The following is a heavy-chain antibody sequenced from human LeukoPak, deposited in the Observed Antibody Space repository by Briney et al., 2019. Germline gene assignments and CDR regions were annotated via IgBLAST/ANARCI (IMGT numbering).Heavy chain of an antibody. D-gene: IGHD2-2*01. CDR2: IWYDASNK. Sequence: GGSLRLSCAASGISFSSYGMHWVRQAPGKGLEWVTFIWYDASNKYYAESVKGRFTISRDNSRNTLFLQMNSLRAEDTAVYYCAKAHCSSTSCYPKYYYYYGMDVWGQGTTVTVSS. CDR1: GISFSSYG. CDR3: AKAHCSSTSCYPKYYYYYGMDV. V-gene: IGHV3-30*02. J-gene: IGHJ6*02.